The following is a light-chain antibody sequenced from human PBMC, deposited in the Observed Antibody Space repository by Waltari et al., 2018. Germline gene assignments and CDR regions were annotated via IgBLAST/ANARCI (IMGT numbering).Light chain of an antibody. CDR2: DTS. CDR1: TGAVPSGHY. Sequence: QAVVTQEPSLTVSPGGTVTLTCGSRTGAVPSGHYPYWFQQKPGQAPRTLIYDTSNKHSWTPARFSGSLLGGKAALTLSGAQPEDEAEYYCLLSYSGALYVFGTGTKVTVL. CDR3: LLSYSGALYV. V-gene: IGLV7-46*01. J-gene: IGLJ1*01.